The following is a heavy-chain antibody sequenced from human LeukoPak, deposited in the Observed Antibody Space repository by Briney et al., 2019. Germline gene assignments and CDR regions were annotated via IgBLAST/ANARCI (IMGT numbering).Heavy chain of an antibody. CDR2: ITKYDGRL. V-gene: IGHV3-23*01. CDR3: AKDHSADGWLTFEY. CDR1: GFGVHTFA. Sequence: GGSLRLSCAVSGFGVHTFAMSWVRQAPGKGLEWLASITKYDGRLYYADSVRGRFTISRDTSQNELYLQMNSLRVDDSAIYYCAKDHSADGWLTFEYWGRGTLVTVSS. J-gene: IGHJ4*02. D-gene: IGHD4/OR15-4a*01.